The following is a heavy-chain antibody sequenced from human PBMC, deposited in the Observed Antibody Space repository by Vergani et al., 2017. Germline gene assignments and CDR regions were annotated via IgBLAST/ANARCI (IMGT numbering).Heavy chain of an antibody. CDR2: ISAYNGNT. D-gene: IGHD2-2*01. CDR3: ARDTAGCSSTSCDDNWFDP. V-gene: IGHV1-18*01. J-gene: IGHJ5*02. Sequence: QVQLVQSGAEVKKPGASVKVSCKASGYTFTSYGISWVRQAPGQGLEWMGWISAYNGNTNYAQKLQGRVTMTTDTSTSTAYMELRSLRSDDTAVYYCARDTAGCSSTSCDDNWFDPWGQGTLVTVSS. CDR1: GYTFTSYG.